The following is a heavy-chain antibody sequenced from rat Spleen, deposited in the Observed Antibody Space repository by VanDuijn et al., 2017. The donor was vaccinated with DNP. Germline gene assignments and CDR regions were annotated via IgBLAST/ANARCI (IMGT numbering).Heavy chain of an antibody. CDR2: ISSGGGT. CDR1: GFTFNNYW. J-gene: IGHJ3*01. D-gene: IGHD4-3*01. V-gene: IGHV2S12*01. CDR3: TRDWIRGPFAY. Sequence: VQLVESGGGLVQPGRSLKLSCVASGFTFNNYWMFWLRQSPGKGLEWIAGISSGGGTFYNSVFKFRLSISRDTSKSQVFLKMNSLQTEDTAIYFCTRDWIRGPFAYWGQGTLVTVSS.